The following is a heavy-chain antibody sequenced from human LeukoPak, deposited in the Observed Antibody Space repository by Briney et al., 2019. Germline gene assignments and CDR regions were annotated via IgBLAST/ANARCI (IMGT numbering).Heavy chain of an antibody. CDR1: GGSFSGYY. Sequence: SETLSLTCAVYGGSFSGYYWSWIRQPPGKGLVWIGEINHGGSTNYNPSLKSRVTISVDTSKNQFSLKLSSVTAADTAVYYCARGIHYYDFWSGYYPRRDDAFDIWGQGTMVTVSS. D-gene: IGHD3-3*01. CDR2: INHGGST. J-gene: IGHJ3*02. CDR3: ARGIHYYDFWSGYYPRRDDAFDI. V-gene: IGHV4-34*01.